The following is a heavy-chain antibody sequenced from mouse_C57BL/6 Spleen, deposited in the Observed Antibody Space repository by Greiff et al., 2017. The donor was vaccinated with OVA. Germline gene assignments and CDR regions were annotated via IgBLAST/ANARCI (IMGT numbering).Heavy chain of an antibody. CDR2: ISDGGSYT. CDR3: ARGTGSYFDY. V-gene: IGHV5-4*03. D-gene: IGHD4-1*01. Sequence: EVKVVESGGGLVKPGGSLKLSCAASGFTFSSYAMSWVRQTPEKRLEWVATISDGGSYTYYPDNVKGRFTISRDNAKNNLYLQMSQLKSEDTAMYYCARGTGSYFDYWGQGTTLTVSS. CDR1: GFTFSSYA. J-gene: IGHJ2*01.